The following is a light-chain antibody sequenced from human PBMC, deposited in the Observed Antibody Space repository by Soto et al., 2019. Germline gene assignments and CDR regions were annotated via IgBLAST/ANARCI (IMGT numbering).Light chain of an antibody. CDR3: QQSYGTPWT. Sequence: DIQMTQSPSTLSPSVGDRVTITCRASQSISSYLNWYQQKPGKAPKLLIYAASSLQSGVPSRFSGSGSGTDFTLTISSLQPEDFATYYCQQSYGTPWTFGQGTKVDI. CDR1: QSISSY. V-gene: IGKV1-39*01. CDR2: AAS. J-gene: IGKJ1*01.